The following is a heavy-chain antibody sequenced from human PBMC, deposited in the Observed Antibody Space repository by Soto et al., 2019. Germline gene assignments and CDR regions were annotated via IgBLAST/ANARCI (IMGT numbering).Heavy chain of an antibody. CDR1: GYTFTSYV. CDR2: INAGNGNT. J-gene: IGHJ4*02. D-gene: IGHD2-15*01. Sequence: ASVKVSCKASGYTFTSYVMHWVRQAPGQRLEWMGWINAGNGNTKYSQKFQGRVTITRDTSASTAYMELSSLRSEDTAVYYCARGVAPYYFDYWGQGTLVTVSS. V-gene: IGHV1-3*01. CDR3: ARGVAPYYFDY.